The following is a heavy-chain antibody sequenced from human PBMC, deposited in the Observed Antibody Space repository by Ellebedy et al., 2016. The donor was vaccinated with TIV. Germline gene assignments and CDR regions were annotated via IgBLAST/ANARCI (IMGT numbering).Heavy chain of an antibody. CDR3: ARDRIVGATSYGY. V-gene: IGHV3-7*01. Sequence: GESLKISCAASGFTFSDYWMSWVRQAPGKGLEWVANIKQDGSEKWYVDSVKGRFTISRDNAKNSLYLQMNSLRAEDTAVYYCARDRIVGATSYGYWGQGALVTVSS. D-gene: IGHD1-26*01. CDR2: IKQDGSEK. CDR1: GFTFSDYW. J-gene: IGHJ4*02.